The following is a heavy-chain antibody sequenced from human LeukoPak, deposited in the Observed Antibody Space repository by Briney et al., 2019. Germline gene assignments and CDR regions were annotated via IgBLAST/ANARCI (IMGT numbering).Heavy chain of an antibody. CDR1: GGSISSYY. V-gene: IGHV4-59*08. J-gene: IGHJ6*02. CDR2: IYYSGST. Sequence: SETLSLTCTVSGGSISSYYWSWIRQPPGKGLEWIGYIYYSGSTNYNPSLKSRVTISVDTSKNQFSLKLSSVTAADTAVYYCARQNYYYGMDVWGQGTTVTVSS. CDR3: ARQNYYYGMDV.